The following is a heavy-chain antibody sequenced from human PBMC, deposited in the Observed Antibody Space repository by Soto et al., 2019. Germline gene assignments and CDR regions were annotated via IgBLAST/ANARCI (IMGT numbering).Heavy chain of an antibody. V-gene: IGHV3-7*01. CDR2: IKQDGSEK. CDR3: ARDLERYFDWLSP. CDR1: GFTFSSYW. J-gene: IGHJ5*02. D-gene: IGHD3-9*01. Sequence: GGSLRLSCAASGFTFSSYWMSWVRQAPGKGLEWVANIKQDGSEKYYVDSVKGRFTISRDNAKNSLYLQMNSLRAEDTAVYYCARDLERYFDWLSPWGQGTLVTVSS.